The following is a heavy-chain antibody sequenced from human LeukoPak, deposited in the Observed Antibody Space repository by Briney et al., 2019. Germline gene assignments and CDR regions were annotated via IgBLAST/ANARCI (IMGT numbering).Heavy chain of an antibody. CDR1: GFSFSVFW. CDR2: IKTDGSIT. Sequence: GGSLRLSCAASGFSFSVFWMHWVRQAPGKGPVWVSRIKTDGSITDYADSVKGRFTISRDNAKNTLYLQMNSLRAEDTAVYYCARGGGYSYGSFDYWGQGTLVTVSS. D-gene: IGHD5-18*01. CDR3: ARGGGYSYGSFDY. J-gene: IGHJ4*02. V-gene: IGHV3-74*01.